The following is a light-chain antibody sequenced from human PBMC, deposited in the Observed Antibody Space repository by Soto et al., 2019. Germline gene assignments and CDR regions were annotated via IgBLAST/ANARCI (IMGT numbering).Light chain of an antibody. V-gene: IGLV4-60*02. J-gene: IGLJ3*02. Sequence: QLVLTQSSSASASLGSSVKLTCTLSSGHSSYIIARHQQQPGKAPRYLMKLEGSGSYNKGSEVPDRFSGSSSGADRYLTISNLQFEDEADYYCETWDFNTRVFGGGTKVTVL. CDR3: ETWDFNTRV. CDR2: LEGSGSY. CDR1: SGHSSYI.